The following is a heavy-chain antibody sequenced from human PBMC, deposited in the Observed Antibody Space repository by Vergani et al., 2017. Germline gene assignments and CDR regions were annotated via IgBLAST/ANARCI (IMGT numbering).Heavy chain of an antibody. CDR2: IYYTGSA. CDR1: GCSLSSSSHF. V-gene: IGHV4-39*01. Sequence: QLQLHKSGPGLVKPSETLSLTCTLSGCSLSSSSHFWGWLRQTPGKGLEWIWIIYYTGSAYYNPSLKSRVSISVDASKNQFYLKLSSVTAADSAVYYCARHDSGHYDASYYGLDVWGQGTTVTVSS. CDR3: ARHDSGHYDASYYGLDV. D-gene: IGHD3-16*01. J-gene: IGHJ6*02.